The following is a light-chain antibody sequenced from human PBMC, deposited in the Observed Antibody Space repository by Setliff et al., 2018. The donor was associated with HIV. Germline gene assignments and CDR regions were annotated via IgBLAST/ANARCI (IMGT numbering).Light chain of an antibody. Sequence: QSALAQPASVSGSPGQSITISCIGISSDIGLFKYVSWYQLHPGKAPKLMIYEVSNRPSGVSNRFSGSTSGNTASLTISGLQAEDEADYFCCSFTTSDTWVFGGGTKVTV. CDR3: CSFTTSDTWV. CDR1: SSDIGLFKY. CDR2: EVS. V-gene: IGLV2-14*01. J-gene: IGLJ3*02.